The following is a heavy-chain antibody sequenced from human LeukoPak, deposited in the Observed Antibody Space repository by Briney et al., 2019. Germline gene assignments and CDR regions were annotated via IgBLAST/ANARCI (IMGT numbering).Heavy chain of an antibody. CDR1: GFTFSTYT. CDR3: ARNEFEWELLSPFDQ. J-gene: IGHJ4*02. Sequence: GGSLRLSCAASGFTFSTYTVHWVRQAPGKGLEYVALISYDGNSKYYADSVKGRFTISRDNPKNTLDLQMNSLRVGDTAVYYCARNEFEWELLSPFDQWGQGTLVTVSS. V-gene: IGHV3-30-3*01. D-gene: IGHD1-26*01. CDR2: ISYDGNSK.